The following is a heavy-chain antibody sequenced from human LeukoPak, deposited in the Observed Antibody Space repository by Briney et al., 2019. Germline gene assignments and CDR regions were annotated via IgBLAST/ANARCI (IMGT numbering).Heavy chain of an antibody. J-gene: IGHJ3*02. Sequence: PSETLSLTCTVSGGSISSYYRSWIRQPPGKGLEWIGYIYYSGSTNYNPSLKSRVTISVDTSKNQFSLKLSSVTAADTAVYYCARENMGYYDSSGYHDAFDIWGQGTMVTVSS. D-gene: IGHD3-22*01. V-gene: IGHV4-59*01. CDR1: GGSISSYY. CDR2: IYYSGST. CDR3: ARENMGYYDSSGYHDAFDI.